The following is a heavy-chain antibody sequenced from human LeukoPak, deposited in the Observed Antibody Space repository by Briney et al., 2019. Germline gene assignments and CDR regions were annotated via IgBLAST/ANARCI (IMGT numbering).Heavy chain of an antibody. Sequence: SETLSLTCTVSGGSISSGGYYWSWIRQHPGKGLEWIGYIYYSGSTYYNPSRKSRVSISVDTSKNHFSLKLSSVTAADSAVYYCARDQYRGWIDYWGQGTLVTVSS. CDR1: GGSISSGGYY. J-gene: IGHJ4*02. D-gene: IGHD5-12*01. CDR3: ARDQYRGWIDY. CDR2: IYYSGST. V-gene: IGHV4-31*03.